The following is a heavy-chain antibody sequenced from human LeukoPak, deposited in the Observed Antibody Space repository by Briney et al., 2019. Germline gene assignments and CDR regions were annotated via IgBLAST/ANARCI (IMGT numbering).Heavy chain of an antibody. V-gene: IGHV4-34*01. D-gene: IGHD5-18*01. CDR3: ARGKRGYSYGVDY. J-gene: IGHJ4*02. CDR1: GGSFSGYY. Sequence: PSETLSLTCAVYGGSFSGYYWRWIRQPPGKGLEWIGELNHSGSTNYNQSLKSRVTISIDTSKNQFSLKLPSVPAADTAVYYCARGKRGYSYGVDYWGQGTLVTVSS. CDR2: LNHSGST.